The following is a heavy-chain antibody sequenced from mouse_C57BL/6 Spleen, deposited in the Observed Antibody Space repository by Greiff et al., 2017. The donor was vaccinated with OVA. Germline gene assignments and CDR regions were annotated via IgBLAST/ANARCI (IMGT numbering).Heavy chain of an antibody. J-gene: IGHJ3*01. CDR1: GFTFNTYA. D-gene: IGHD4-1*01. CDR3: VSGTSAWFAY. Sequence: EVKLVESGGGLVQPKGSLKLSCAASGFTFNTYAMHWVRQAPGKGLECVARIRSKSSNYATYYADSVKDRFTISRDDSQSMLYLQMNNLKTEDTAMYYCVSGTSAWFAYWGQGTLVTVSA. CDR2: IRSKSSNYAT. V-gene: IGHV10-3*01.